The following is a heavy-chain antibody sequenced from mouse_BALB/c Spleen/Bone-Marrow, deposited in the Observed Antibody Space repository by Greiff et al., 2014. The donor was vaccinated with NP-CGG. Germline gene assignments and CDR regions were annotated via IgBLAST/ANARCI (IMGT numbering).Heavy chain of an antibody. CDR1: GYTFTSYV. CDR3: ARRGYDEGYYAMDY. D-gene: IGHD2-14*01. Sequence: VQLQQSGPELVKPGASVKMSCKASGYTFTSYVMHWVKQRPGQGLEWIGYINPYNDGTKYNEKFKGKATLTSDKSSSTAYMELSSLTSEDSAVYYCARRGYDEGYYAMDYWGQGTSVTVSS. V-gene: IGHV1-14*01. CDR2: INPYNDGT. J-gene: IGHJ4*01.